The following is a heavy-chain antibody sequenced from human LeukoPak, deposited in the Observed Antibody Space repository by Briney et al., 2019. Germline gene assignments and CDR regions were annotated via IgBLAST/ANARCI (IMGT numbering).Heavy chain of an antibody. D-gene: IGHD1-26*01. J-gene: IGHJ6*02. CDR2: IYHSGST. CDR3: ARRGSYYGTHYGMDV. CDR1: GGSFSGYY. Sequence: SETLSLTCAVYGGSFSGYYWSWIRQPPGKGLEWIGSIYHSGSTYYNPSLKSRVTISVDTSKNQFSLKLSSVTAADTAVYYCARRGSYYGTHYGMDVWGQGTTVTVSS. V-gene: IGHV4-34*01.